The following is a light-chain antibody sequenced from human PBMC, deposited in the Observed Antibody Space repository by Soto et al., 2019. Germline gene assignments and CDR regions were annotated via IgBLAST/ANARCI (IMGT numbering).Light chain of an antibody. J-gene: IGKJ1*01. CDR1: QSITHY. V-gene: IGKV1-39*01. Sequence: DIQMTQSPSSLSAAVGDRVTITCRASQSITHYLNWYQQKPGRAPKLLIFAASSLQSGVPSRFGGSGSGTYFTLTISSLQPEDVATYYCQQTYHIPRTFGQGTKVEIK. CDR2: AAS. CDR3: QQTYHIPRT.